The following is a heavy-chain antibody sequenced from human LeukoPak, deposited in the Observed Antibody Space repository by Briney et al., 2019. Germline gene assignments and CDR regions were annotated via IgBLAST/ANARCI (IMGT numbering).Heavy chain of an antibody. CDR1: GGSFSGSY. CDR2: INHSGST. V-gene: IGHV4-34*01. D-gene: IGHD3-10*01. CDR3: ARWMVGDAVDI. Sequence: SETLSLTCAVYGGSFSGSYWNWIRQPPGKGLEWIGEINHSGSTTYNPSLKSRVTISVDTSKNQFSLKLSSVTAADTAVYYCARWMVGDAVDIWGQGTMVTVSS. J-gene: IGHJ3*02.